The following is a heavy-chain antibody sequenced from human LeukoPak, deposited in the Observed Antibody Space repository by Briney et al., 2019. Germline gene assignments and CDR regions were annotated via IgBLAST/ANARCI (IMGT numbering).Heavy chain of an antibody. CDR1: GYSFTSYW. CDR2: IDPSDSYT. Sequence: GESLRISCKGSGYSFTSYWISWVRQMPGKGLEWMGRIDPSDSYTYYSPSFQGHVTISADKSISTAYLQWSSLKASDTAMYYCATVYSGSWYEFDYWGQGTLVTVSS. V-gene: IGHV5-10-1*01. D-gene: IGHD6-13*01. CDR3: ATVYSGSWYEFDY. J-gene: IGHJ4*02.